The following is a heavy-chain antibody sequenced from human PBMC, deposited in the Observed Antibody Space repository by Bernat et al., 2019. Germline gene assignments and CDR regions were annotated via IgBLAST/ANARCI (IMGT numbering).Heavy chain of an antibody. D-gene: IGHD3-10*01. J-gene: IGHJ4*02. V-gene: IGHV4-59*01. CDR1: GGSISSYY. CDR2: IYYSGST. CDR3: ARGKELLWP. Sequence: QVQLQESGPGLVKPSETLSLTCTVSGGSISSYYWSWIRQPPGKGLEWIGYIYYSGSTNYNPSLKSRVTISVDTSKNQFSLKLSSVTAADTAMYYCARGKELLWPWGQGTLVTVSS.